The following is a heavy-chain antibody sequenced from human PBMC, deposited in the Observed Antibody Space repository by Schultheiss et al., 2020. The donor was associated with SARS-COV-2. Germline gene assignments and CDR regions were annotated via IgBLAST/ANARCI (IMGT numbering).Heavy chain of an antibody. CDR3: ARDRYSSGWPYYYYYYGMDV. CDR2: INPNSGGT. J-gene: IGHJ6*02. V-gene: IGHV1-2*04. Sequence: GESLKISCKASGYTFTGYYMHWVRQAPGQGLEWMGWINPNSGGTNYAQKFQGWVTMTRDTSISTAYMELSRLRSDDTAVYYCARDRYSSGWPYYYYYYGMDVWGQGTTVTVSS. CDR1: GYTFTGYY. D-gene: IGHD6-19*01.